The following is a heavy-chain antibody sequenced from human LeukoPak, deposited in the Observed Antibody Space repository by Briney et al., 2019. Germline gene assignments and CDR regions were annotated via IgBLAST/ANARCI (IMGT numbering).Heavy chain of an antibody. CDR3: ARFPPRARKGSER. V-gene: IGHV4-34*01. Sequence: SETLSLTCAVYGGSFSGYYWSWIRQPPGKGLXXXGEINHSGSTNYNPSLKSRVTISVDTSKNQFSLKLSSVTAADTAVYYCARFPPRARKGSERWGQGTLVTVSS. J-gene: IGHJ4*02. CDR1: GGSFSGYY. D-gene: IGHD1-1*01. CDR2: INHSGST.